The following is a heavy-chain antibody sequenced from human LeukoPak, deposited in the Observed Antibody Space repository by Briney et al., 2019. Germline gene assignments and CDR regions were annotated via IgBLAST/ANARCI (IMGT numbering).Heavy chain of an antibody. Sequence: QPGGSLRLSCAASGFTFSIYAMSWVRQAPGKGLQWVSSITSSGDGTYYADSVKGRFTISRDNSENMLYLQMNSLRVADTAVYFCAKDRPNYYGSNGHYYRRDGDYWGQGTLVTVSS. CDR3: AKDRPNYYGSNGHYYRRDGDY. V-gene: IGHV3-23*01. D-gene: IGHD3-22*01. CDR2: ITSSGDGT. CDR1: GFTFSIYA. J-gene: IGHJ4*02.